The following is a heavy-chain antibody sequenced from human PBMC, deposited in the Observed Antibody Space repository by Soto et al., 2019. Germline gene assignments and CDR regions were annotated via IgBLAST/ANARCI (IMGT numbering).Heavy chain of an antibody. CDR1: GASISGENYY. CDR3: ARAPRNSRYYSHFDY. J-gene: IGHJ4*02. D-gene: IGHD3-22*01. V-gene: IGHV4-31*03. Sequence: SETLSLTCTVSGASISGENYYWSWIRQHPGKGLEWIAYIYYSGITHYNPSLKSRVTISVDTSNNQFSLNLISVTAADTAVYYCARAPRNSRYYSHFDYWGQGTLVTVSS. CDR2: IYYSGIT.